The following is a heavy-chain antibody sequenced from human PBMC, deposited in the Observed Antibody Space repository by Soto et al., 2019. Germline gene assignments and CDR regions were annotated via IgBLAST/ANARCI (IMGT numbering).Heavy chain of an antibody. Sequence: EVQLVESGGGLVKPGGSLRLSCAASGFTFSSYSMNWVCQAPGKGLEWVSSISSSSSYIYYADSVKGRFTIYRDNAKNSLYLQMNSLRAEDTAVYYCAREHEWYFDYWGQGTLVTVSS. J-gene: IGHJ4*02. CDR1: GFTFSSYS. D-gene: IGHD2-8*01. CDR2: ISSSSSYI. V-gene: IGHV3-21*01. CDR3: AREHEWYFDY.